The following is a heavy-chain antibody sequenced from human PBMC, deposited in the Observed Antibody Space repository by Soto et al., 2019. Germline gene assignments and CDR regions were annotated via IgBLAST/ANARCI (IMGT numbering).Heavy chain of an antibody. Sequence: EVQLVESGGGLVQPGRSLRLSCAASGFTFDDYAMHWVRQAPGKGLEWVSGISWNSGSIGYADSVKGRFTISRDNXKNSLYLQMNSLRAEDTALYYCAKDKGSRSSWVDYWGQGTLVTVSS. D-gene: IGHD6-13*01. CDR1: GFTFDDYA. V-gene: IGHV3-9*01. CDR2: ISWNSGSI. J-gene: IGHJ4*02. CDR3: AKDKGSRSSWVDY.